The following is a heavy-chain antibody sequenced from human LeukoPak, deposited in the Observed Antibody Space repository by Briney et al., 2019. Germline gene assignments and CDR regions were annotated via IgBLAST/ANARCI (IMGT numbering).Heavy chain of an antibody. D-gene: IGHD3-22*01. CDR3: TREDRPFCPFAY. V-gene: IGHV4-4*02. CDR2: ISHDGTT. Sequence: LETLSLTCGVSGGSIDITNYWSWVRQAPGKGLEWIGEISHDGTTNYNPSLRSRVAMSLDRANNQFSLSLTSVTAAVTAVYYCTREDRPFCPFAYWGQGVLVTVSS. CDR1: GGSIDITNY. J-gene: IGHJ4*02.